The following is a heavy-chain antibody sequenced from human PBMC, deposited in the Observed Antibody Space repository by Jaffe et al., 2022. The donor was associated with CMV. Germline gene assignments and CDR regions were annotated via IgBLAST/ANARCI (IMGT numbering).Heavy chain of an antibody. Sequence: QVQLVQSGAEVKKPGASVKVSCKASGYTFTSYYMHWVRQAPGQGLEWMGIINPSGGSTSYAQKFQGRVTMTRDTSTSTVYMELSSLRSEDTAVYYCARDGEGYCSGGSCYSSWFDPWGQGTLVTVSS. V-gene: IGHV1-46*01. D-gene: IGHD2-15*01. CDR1: GYTFTSYY. CDR2: INPSGGST. J-gene: IGHJ5*02. CDR3: ARDGEGYCSGGSCYSSWFDP.